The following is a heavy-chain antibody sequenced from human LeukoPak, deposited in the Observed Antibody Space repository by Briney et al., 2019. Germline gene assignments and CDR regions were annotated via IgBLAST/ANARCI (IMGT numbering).Heavy chain of an antibody. J-gene: IGHJ4*02. CDR3: VKDIRRGYNFGYDQFAY. Sequence: GGSLRLSCAASGFTFDDYAMHWVRQAPGKGLEWVSGISWNSGSIGYADSVKGRFTISRDNSKNTVSLQMNSLKPEDTALYYCVKDIRRGYNFGYDQFAYWGQGTLVTVSS. CDR2: ISWNSGSI. CDR1: GFTFDDYA. D-gene: IGHD5-18*01. V-gene: IGHV3-9*01.